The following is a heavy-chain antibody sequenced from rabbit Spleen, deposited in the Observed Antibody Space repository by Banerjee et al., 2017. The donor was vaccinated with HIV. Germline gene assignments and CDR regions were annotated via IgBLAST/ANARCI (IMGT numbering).Heavy chain of an antibody. J-gene: IGHJ4*01. CDR3: ARDSDTTNDYFDL. CDR2: IDTSSVHT. D-gene: IGHD1-1*01. Sequence: QEQLVESGGDLVKPGASLTLTCKASGFDFSSSYYMCWVRQAPEKGLELIACIDTSSVHTADATWAKGRFTISKTSSTTVTLQMTSLTAADTATYFCARDSDTTNDYFDLWGQGTLVTVS. CDR1: GFDFSSSYY. V-gene: IGHV1S45*01.